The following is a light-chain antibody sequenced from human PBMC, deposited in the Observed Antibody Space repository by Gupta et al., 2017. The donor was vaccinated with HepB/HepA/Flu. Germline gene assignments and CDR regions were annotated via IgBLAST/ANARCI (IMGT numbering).Light chain of an antibody. J-gene: IGLJ2*01. Sequence: SYELTQPPPVSVSPGQTASIPCSGDKLGDKYACWYQQKPGQSPVLVIYKDSKRPSGIPERFSGSNSGNTATLTISGTQAMDEADYYCQAWDSSTVVFGGGTKLTGL. CDR2: KDS. V-gene: IGLV3-1*01. CDR3: QAWDSSTVV. CDR1: KLGDKY.